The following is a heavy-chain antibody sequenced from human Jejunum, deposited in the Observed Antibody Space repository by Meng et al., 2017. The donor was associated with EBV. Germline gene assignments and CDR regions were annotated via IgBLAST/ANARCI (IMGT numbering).Heavy chain of an antibody. CDR1: NEFISRYEW. J-gene: IGHJ4*02. CDR3: ARASSERLLDY. D-gene: IGHD1-14*01. CDR2: INQVGST. V-gene: IGHV4-4*02. Sequence: VQLEEPGPGLWKPSGTVSLPWAVSNEFISRYEWWRWVRQPPGKGLEWLGEINQVGSTYYNPSLKSRVTISIDTSKRQFSLRLNSMTAADTAVYYCARASSERLLDYWGQGTLVTVSS.